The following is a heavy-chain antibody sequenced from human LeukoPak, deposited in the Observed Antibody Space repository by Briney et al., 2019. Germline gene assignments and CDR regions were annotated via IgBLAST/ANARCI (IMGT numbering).Heavy chain of an antibody. CDR2: IYSGGST. D-gene: IGHD1-26*01. Sequence: PGGSLRLSCAASGFTVSSNYMSWVRQAPGKGLEWVSVIYSGGSTYYADSVKGRFTISRDNSKNTLYLQMNSLRAEDTAVYYCARGSGSYRSNWFDPWGKGTTVTVSS. CDR3: ARGSGSYRSNWFDP. V-gene: IGHV3-66*01. CDR1: GFTVSSNY. J-gene: IGHJ5*01.